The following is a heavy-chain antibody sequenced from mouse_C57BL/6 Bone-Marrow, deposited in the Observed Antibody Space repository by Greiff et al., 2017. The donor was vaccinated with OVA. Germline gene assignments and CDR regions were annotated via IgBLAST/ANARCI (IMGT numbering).Heavy chain of an antibody. Sequence: VQLKQSGAELVRPGASVKLSCTASGFNIKDDYMPWVKQRPEQGLEWIGWIDPENGDTEYASKFQGKATITADTSSNTAYLQLSRLTSEDTAVYYGTSYDYYGSSPPFDYWGQGTTLTVSS. J-gene: IGHJ2*01. CDR3: TSYDYYGSSPPFDY. D-gene: IGHD1-1*01. CDR2: IDPENGDT. CDR1: GFNIKDDY. V-gene: IGHV14-4*01.